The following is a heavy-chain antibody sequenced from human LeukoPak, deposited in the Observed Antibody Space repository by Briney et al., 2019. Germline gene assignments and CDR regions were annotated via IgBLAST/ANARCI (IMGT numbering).Heavy chain of an antibody. J-gene: IGHJ6*02. V-gene: IGHV1-18*01. CDR1: GYTFTSYG. CDR2: ISAYNGNT. Sequence: ASVKVSCKASGYTFTSYGISWVRQAPGQGLEWMGWISAYNGNTNYAQKLQGRVTMTTDTSTSTAYMELRSLRSDDTAVYYCXXXXXXXXXXXXXXGDYYYGMDVWGQGTTVTVSS. CDR3: XXXXXXXXXXXXXXGDYYYGMDV.